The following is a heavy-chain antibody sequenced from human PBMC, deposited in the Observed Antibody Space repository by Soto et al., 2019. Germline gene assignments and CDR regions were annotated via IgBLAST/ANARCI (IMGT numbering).Heavy chain of an antibody. D-gene: IGHD3-10*01. J-gene: IGHJ5*02. V-gene: IGHV1-69*02. CDR2: IIPILGIA. Sequence: GASVKVSCKASGGTFSSYTISWVRQAPGQGLEWMGRIIPILGIANYAQKFQGRVTITADKSTSTAYMELSSLRSEDTAVYYCASAYGSGRPNWYDPWGQGTLVTVSS. CDR1: GGTFSSYT. CDR3: ASAYGSGRPNWYDP.